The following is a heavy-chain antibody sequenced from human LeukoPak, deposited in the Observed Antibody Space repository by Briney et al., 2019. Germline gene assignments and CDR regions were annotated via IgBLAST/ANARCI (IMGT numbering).Heavy chain of an antibody. CDR1: GGSISSYY. Sequence: SETLSLTCTVSGGSISSYYWSRIRQPPGKGLEWIGYIHYSGSTNYNPSLKSRVTISVDTSKNQFSLKLSSVTAADTAVYYCARDQGGFSGWFDPWGQGTLVTVSS. CDR2: IHYSGST. J-gene: IGHJ5*02. V-gene: IGHV4-59*01. D-gene: IGHD6-25*01. CDR3: ARDQGGFSGWFDP.